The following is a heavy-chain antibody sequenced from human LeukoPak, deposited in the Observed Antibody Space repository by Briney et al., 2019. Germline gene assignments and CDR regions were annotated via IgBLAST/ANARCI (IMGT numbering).Heavy chain of an antibody. D-gene: IGHD3-22*01. J-gene: IGHJ4*02. Sequence: GGSLRLSCAASGFTFSSYWMHWVRQVPGKGLVWVSRINSGGTTTNYADSVKGRFTISRDNAKNTLYLQMNCLRAEDTAVYYCGRETYTYDTSGPDHWGQGTLVTVSS. CDR2: INSGGTTT. CDR3: GRETYTYDTSGPDH. V-gene: IGHV3-74*01. CDR1: GFTFSSYW.